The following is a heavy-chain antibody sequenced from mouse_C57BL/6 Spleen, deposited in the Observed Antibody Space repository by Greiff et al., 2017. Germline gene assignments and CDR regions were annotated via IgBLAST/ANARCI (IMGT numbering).Heavy chain of an antibody. D-gene: IGHD1-1*01. CDR2: IYPGDGDT. V-gene: IGHV1-82*01. CDR1: GYAFSSSW. J-gene: IGHJ2*01. CDR3: AREGDFIPPY. Sequence: LVKPGASVKISCKASGYAFSSSWMNWVKQRPGKGLEWIGRIYPGDGDTNYNGKFKGKATLTADKSSSTAYMQLSSLTSEDSAVYFCAREGDFIPPYWGQGTTLTVSS.